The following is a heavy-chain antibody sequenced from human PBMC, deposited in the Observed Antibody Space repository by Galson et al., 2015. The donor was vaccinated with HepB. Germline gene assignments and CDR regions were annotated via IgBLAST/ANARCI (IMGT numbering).Heavy chain of an antibody. Sequence: SVKVSCKASGYTFTSYGISWVRQAPGQGLDWMGWISAYNGNTNYAQKLQGRVTMTTDTSTSTAYMELRSLRSDDTAVYYCARDPGRYKRDDAFDIWGQGTMVTVSS. J-gene: IGHJ3*02. CDR1: GYTFTSYG. CDR3: ARDPGRYKRDDAFDI. D-gene: IGHD5-18*01. V-gene: IGHV1-18*01. CDR2: ISAYNGNT.